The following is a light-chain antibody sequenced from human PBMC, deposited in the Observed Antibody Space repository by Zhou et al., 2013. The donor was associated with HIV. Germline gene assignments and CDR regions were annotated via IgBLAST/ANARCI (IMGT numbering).Light chain of an antibody. CDR3: QQSYNTPLT. CDR2: TTS. V-gene: IGKV1-39*01. J-gene: IGKJ4*01. CDR1: QGIGSN. Sequence: DIQMTQSPSSLSTSVGDKVTITCRASQGIGSNLNWYQQRPGEVPQLLIYTTSRLHTGVPSRFSGSGSGTDFALTISSLQPEDIATYYCQQSYNTPLTFGGGTKVELK.